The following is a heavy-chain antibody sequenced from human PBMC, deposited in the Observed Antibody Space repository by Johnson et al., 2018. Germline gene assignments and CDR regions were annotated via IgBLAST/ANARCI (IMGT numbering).Heavy chain of an antibody. CDR2: ISSSSKYI. J-gene: IGHJ6*03. CDR1: GFTFSSFN. V-gene: IGHV3-21*01. CDR3: ARDYVWGGSRPGEHYMDV. Sequence: EVQLVESGGGLVKPGGSLRLSCEASGFTFSSFNINWVRQAPGKGLEWVALISSSSKYISYADSVKGRFTISRDNAKNSLYLQMNSLRDEDTAVYFCARDYVWGGSRPGEHYMDVWGKGTTVTVSS. D-gene: IGHD3-16*02.